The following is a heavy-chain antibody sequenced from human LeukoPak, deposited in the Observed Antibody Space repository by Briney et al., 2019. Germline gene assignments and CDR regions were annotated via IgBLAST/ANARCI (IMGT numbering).Heavy chain of an antibody. CDR3: ARDQVLRYFDWFDYYYYMDV. Sequence: GGSLRLSCAASGFTFSSYWMSWVRQAPGKGLEWVANIKQDGSEKYYVDSVKGRFTISRDNAKNSLYLQMNSLRAEDTAVYYCARDQVLRYFDWFDYYYYMDVWGKGTTVTISS. J-gene: IGHJ6*03. D-gene: IGHD3-9*01. CDR1: GFTFSSYW. CDR2: IKQDGSEK. V-gene: IGHV3-7*01.